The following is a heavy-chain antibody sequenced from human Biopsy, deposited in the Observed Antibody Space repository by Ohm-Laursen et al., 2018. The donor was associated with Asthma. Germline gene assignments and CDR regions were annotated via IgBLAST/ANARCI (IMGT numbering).Heavy chain of an antibody. CDR3: ARVLRYGDIFFGMDV. CDR1: GGYTGSSDHH. CDR2: VFWSGST. D-gene: IGHD4-17*01. Sequence: TLSLTCRVSGGYTGSSDHHWAWIRQAPGKGLEWIGFVFWSGSTHYSRSLERRVSISIDTATNEFSMKLWSVTLADTAVYFCARVLRYGDIFFGMDVWGQGTTVTVSS. J-gene: IGHJ6*01. V-gene: IGHV4-30-4*01.